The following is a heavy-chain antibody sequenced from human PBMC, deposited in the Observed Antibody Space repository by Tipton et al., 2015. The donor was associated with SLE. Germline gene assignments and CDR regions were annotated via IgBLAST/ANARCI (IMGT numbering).Heavy chain of an antibody. V-gene: IGHV3-30*04. D-gene: IGHD3-10*01. Sequence: RSLRLSCAASGFTFSSYAMHWVRQAPGKGLEWVAVISYDGSNKYYADSVKGRFTISRHNSKNTLYLQMNSLRAEDTAVYYCARVGSGVDYWGQGTLVTVSS. J-gene: IGHJ4*02. CDR3: ARVGSGVDY. CDR1: GFTFSSYA. CDR2: ISYDGSNK.